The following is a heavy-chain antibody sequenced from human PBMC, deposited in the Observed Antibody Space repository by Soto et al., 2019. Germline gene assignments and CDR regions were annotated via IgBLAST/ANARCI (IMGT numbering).Heavy chain of an antibody. J-gene: IGHJ1*01. D-gene: IGHD3-22*01. V-gene: IGHV3-53*01. CDR1: GFTVSSNT. CDR2: IYSGGST. CDR3: ARDRVESGYPEYFQH. Sequence: EVQLVESGGGLIQPGGSLRLSFAASGFTVSSNTMSWVRQAPGKGLEGVSVIYSGGSTYYADSVKGRFTISRDNSKNTLYLQMNSLRAEDTAVYYCARDRVESGYPEYFQHWGQGTLVTVSS.